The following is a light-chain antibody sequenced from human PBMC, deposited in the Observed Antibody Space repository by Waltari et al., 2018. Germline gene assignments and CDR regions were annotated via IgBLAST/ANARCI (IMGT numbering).Light chain of an antibody. J-gene: IGKJ5*01. V-gene: IGKV3-11*01. CDR1: QSVTTY. CDR2: DAS. CDR3: QQRSNWPIT. Sequence: EIVLTQSPATLSLSPGDTATLSCRASQSVTTYLAWYQQTPGQAPRLLIYDASNRATGIPARFSASWSGTDFTLTISSLEPEDFAVYYCQQRSNWPITFGQGTRLEIK.